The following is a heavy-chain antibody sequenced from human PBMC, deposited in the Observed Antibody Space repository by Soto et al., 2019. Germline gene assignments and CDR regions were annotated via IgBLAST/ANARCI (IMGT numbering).Heavy chain of an antibody. D-gene: IGHD5-18*01. CDR3: ASIVDTAMSAYYFDY. CDR2: IYYSGST. Sequence: SETLSLTCTVSGGSVSSGSYYWSWIRQPPGKGLEWIGYIYYSGSTNYNPSLKSRVTISVDTSKNQFSLKLSSVTAADTAVYYCASIVDTAMSAYYFDYWGQGTLVTVSS. J-gene: IGHJ4*02. CDR1: GGSVSSGSYY. V-gene: IGHV4-61*01.